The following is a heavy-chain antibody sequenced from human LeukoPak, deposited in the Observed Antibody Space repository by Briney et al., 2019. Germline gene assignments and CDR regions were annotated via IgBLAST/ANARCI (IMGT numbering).Heavy chain of an antibody. CDR3: AIHQWLDFDY. Sequence: ASVKVSCKTSGYTFTDYYMHWVRQAPGQGLEWMGRINPNSGGKNYAQKFQGRVTMTRDTSISTAYMELSSLRSEDTAVYYCAIHQWLDFDYWGQGTLVTVSS. V-gene: IGHV1-2*06. D-gene: IGHD6-19*01. CDR2: INPNSGGK. J-gene: IGHJ4*02. CDR1: GYTFTDYY.